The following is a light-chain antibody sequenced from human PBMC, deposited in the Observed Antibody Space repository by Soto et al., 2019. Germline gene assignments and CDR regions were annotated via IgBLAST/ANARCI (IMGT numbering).Light chain of an antibody. CDR2: AAS. V-gene: IGKV1-39*01. CDR1: QSISNY. Sequence: DIQVTHSPSSLFASVGDRVTITCRASQSISNYLNWYQQKPGKAPKLLIYAASSLQSGVPSRFSGSGSGADFTLTISSLQPKDFATYYCQQTYTIPWAFGQGTKVDIK. J-gene: IGKJ1*01. CDR3: QQTYTIPWA.